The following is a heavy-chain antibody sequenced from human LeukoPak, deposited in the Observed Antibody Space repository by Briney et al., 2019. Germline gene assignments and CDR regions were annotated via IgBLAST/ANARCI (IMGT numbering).Heavy chain of an antibody. D-gene: IGHD3-3*01. V-gene: IGHV3-7*01. CDR1: GFALKNYW. J-gene: IGHJ6*03. CDR2: IKKDGSDK. Sequence: GGSLRLSCEASGFALKNYWMSWVRQTPGKGLEWVANIKKDGSDKYYVDSVKGRFTISRDNAENSLYLQMNSLRAEDTAIYYCARDLESLGVTLVSYFYYYMDVWGKGTTVTVSS. CDR3: ARDLESLGVTLVSYFYYYMDV.